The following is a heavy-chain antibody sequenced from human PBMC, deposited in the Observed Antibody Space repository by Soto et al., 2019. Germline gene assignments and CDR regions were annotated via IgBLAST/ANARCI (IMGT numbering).Heavy chain of an antibody. CDR1: GYTLTELS. CDR2: FDTEDDET. CDR3: AAFLRLTNQPFDV. V-gene: IGHV1-24*01. J-gene: IGHJ3*01. Sequence: ASVKVSCKVSGYTLTELSMHWVRQAPGKGRVCMGGFDTEDDETIYAQKFKGRVTMTEDTSTDTAYMELSSLRSEDTAVYYCAAFLRLTNQPFDVWGQGTMVTVSS. D-gene: IGHD2-8*01.